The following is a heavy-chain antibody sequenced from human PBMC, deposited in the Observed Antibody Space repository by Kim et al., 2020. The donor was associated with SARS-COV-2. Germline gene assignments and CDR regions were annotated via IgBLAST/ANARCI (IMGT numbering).Heavy chain of an antibody. Sequence: GESLKISCKGSGYSFTSYWISWVRQMPGKGLEWMGRIDPSDSYTNYSPSFQGHVTISADKSISTAYLQWSSLKASDTAMYYCARLPDIVATPGYHYYYGMDVWGQGTTVTVSS. CDR3: ARLPDIVATPGYHYYYGMDV. V-gene: IGHV5-10-1*01. D-gene: IGHD5-12*01. J-gene: IGHJ6*02. CDR2: IDPSDSYT. CDR1: GYSFTSYW.